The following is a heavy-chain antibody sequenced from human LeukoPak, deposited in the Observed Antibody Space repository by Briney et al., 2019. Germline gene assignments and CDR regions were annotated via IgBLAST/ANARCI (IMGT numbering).Heavy chain of an antibody. V-gene: IGHV3-23*01. CDR3: AKGRIQLPSGYFDY. J-gene: IGHJ4*02. CDR2: ISGSGGST. Sequence: PGGSLRLSCAASGFTFSSYAMSWVRQAPGKGLEWVSAISGSGGSTYYADSVKGRFTTSRDNSKNTLYLQMNSLRAEDTAVYYCAKGRIQLPSGYFDYWGQGTLVTVSS. CDR1: GFTFSSYA. D-gene: IGHD5-18*01.